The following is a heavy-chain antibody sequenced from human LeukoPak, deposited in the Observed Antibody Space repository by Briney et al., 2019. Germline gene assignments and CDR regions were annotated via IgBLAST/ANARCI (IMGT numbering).Heavy chain of an antibody. CDR2: INHSGST. Sequence: SETLSLTCAVYGGSFSGYYWSWIRQPPGKGLEWIGEINHSGSTNYNPSLKSRVTISVDTSKNQFSLKLSSVTAADTAVYYCARGRGGYCSSTSCYRWFDPWGRGTLVTVSS. D-gene: IGHD2-2*01. CDR1: GGSFSGYY. CDR3: ARGRGGYCSSTSCYRWFDP. V-gene: IGHV4-34*01. J-gene: IGHJ5*02.